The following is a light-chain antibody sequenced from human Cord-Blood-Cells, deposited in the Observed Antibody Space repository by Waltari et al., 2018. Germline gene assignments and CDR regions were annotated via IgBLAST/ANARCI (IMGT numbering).Light chain of an antibody. V-gene: IGKV3-20*01. CDR3: QQYGSSPYT. Sequence: EIVLTQSPGTLSLSPGERATLSCRASQSVSSSYLAWYQQKPGQAPRLLIYGASSRATGIPLIFSGSGSGTDFTLTISRLEPEDFAVYYCQQYGSSPYTFGQGTKLEIK. CDR2: GAS. CDR1: QSVSSSY. J-gene: IGKJ2*01.